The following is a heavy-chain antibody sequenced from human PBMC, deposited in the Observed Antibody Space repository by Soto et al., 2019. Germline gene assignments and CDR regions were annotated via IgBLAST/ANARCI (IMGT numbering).Heavy chain of an antibody. J-gene: IGHJ6*02. CDR1: GFTFDDYT. CDR3: AKDIYYCGGDCYSTPKSYYYYYGMDV. CDR2: ISWDGGST. V-gene: IGHV3-43*01. D-gene: IGHD2-21*02. Sequence: GGSLRLSCAASGFTFDDYTMHWVRQAPGKGLEWVSLISWDGGSTYYADSVKGRFTISRDNSKNSLYLQMNSLRTEDTALYYCAKDIYYCGGDCYSTPKSYYYYYGMDVWGQGTTVTVSS.